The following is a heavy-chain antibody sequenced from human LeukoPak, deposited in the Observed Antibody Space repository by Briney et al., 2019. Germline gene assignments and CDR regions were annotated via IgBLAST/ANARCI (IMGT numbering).Heavy chain of an antibody. CDR3: ARANSLMVRGVISYFDS. J-gene: IGHJ4*02. V-gene: IGHV3-48*02. CDR1: GFTFSGNG. Sequence: PGGSLRLSCAASGFTFSGNGMNWVRQAPGKGLDFIAYISSTGATIYYADSLKGRFTISRDNARNSLYLQMNSLRDEDTAVYFCARANSLMVRGVISYFDSWGQGTLVTVSS. D-gene: IGHD3-10*01. CDR2: ISSTGATI.